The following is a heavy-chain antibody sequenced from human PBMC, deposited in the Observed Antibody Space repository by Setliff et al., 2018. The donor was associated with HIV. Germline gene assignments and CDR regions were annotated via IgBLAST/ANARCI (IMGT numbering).Heavy chain of an antibody. V-gene: IGHV4-4*07. CDR3: AREMTSVSTLVTWLDP. D-gene: IGHD4-4*01. CDR2: ISISGDT. Sequence: SETLSLTCTVSGGSVTSYYWSWIRQPAGKRLEWIGRISISGDTNYNPSLKSRVTISLDTSKKSFSLDLYSVTAADTAIYYCAREMTSVSTLVTWLDPWGQGTQVTVSS. J-gene: IGHJ5*02. CDR1: GGSVTSYY.